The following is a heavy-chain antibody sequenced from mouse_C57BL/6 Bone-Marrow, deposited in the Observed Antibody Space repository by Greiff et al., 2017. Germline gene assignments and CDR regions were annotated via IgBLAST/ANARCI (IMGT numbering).Heavy chain of an antibody. V-gene: IGHV14-3*01. CDR3: ALPSGSYGGFAY. CDR1: GFNIKNTY. J-gene: IGHJ3*01. Sequence: EVQLQQSVAELVRPGASVKLSCTASGFNIKNTYMHWVKQRPEQGLEWIGRIDPANGNTKYAPKFPGTAPITADTSSNTAYLQLSSLTSEDTVIYYCALPSGSYGGFAYWGQGTLVTVSA. D-gene: IGHD1-1*02. CDR2: IDPANGNT.